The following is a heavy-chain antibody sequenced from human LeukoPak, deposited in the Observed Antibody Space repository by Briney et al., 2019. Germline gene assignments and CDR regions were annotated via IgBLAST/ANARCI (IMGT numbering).Heavy chain of an antibody. V-gene: IGHV3-66*02. CDR3: ARAGYGSGWYPFDY. D-gene: IGHD6-19*01. CDR2: IYSGGAT. CDR1: GFSVSSNY. J-gene: IGHJ4*02. Sequence: PGGSLRLSCAASGFSVSSNYMTWVRQAPGTGLEWVSIIYSGGATYYAGSVKGRFTISRDNSKNTLSLQMNSLRPEDTAVYYCARAGYGSGWYPFDYWGQGTLVTVSS.